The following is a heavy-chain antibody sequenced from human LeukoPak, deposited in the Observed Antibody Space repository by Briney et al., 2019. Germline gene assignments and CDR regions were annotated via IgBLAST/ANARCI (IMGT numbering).Heavy chain of an antibody. CDR3: ARSSYPYFFDY. CDR1: GFTFSTYW. D-gene: IGHD3-10*01. CDR2: INNDGSST. Sequence: GGSLRLSCAASGFTFSTYWMHWVRQAPGKGLVWVSRINNDGSSTIYADSVRGRFTISRDNAKNTLYLQMNGLRAEGTSVYFCARSSYPYFFDYWGQGALVTVSS. V-gene: IGHV3-74*01. J-gene: IGHJ4*02.